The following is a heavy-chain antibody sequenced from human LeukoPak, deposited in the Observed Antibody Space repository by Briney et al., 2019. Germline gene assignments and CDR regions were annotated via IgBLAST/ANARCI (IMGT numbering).Heavy chain of an antibody. V-gene: IGHV4-34*01. CDR2: INHSGST. J-gene: IGHJ5*02. CDR1: GGSFSGYY. Sequence: SETLSLTCAVYGGSFSGYYWSWIRQPPGKGLEWIGEINHSGSTNYNPSLKSRVTISVDTSKNQFFLKLSSVTAADTAVYYCARRRYCSSTSCHSGGNWFDPWGQGTLVTVSS. D-gene: IGHD2-2*01. CDR3: ARRRYCSSTSCHSGGNWFDP.